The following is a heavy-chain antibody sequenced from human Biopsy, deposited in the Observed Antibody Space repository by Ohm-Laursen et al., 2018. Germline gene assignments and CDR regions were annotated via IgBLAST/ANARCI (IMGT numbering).Heavy chain of an antibody. J-gene: IGHJ4*02. CDR2: IDSDGSTT. Sequence: SLRLSCAASAFNFSSYWMHWVRHVPGKGPAWVSRIDSDGSTTRYADAVQGRFRISRDNAKDTLYLQMNSLRADDTAVYYCASGPRGFRHWGRGTLVTVSS. CDR1: AFNFSSYW. V-gene: IGHV3-74*01. CDR3: ASGPRGFRH. D-gene: IGHD3/OR15-3a*01.